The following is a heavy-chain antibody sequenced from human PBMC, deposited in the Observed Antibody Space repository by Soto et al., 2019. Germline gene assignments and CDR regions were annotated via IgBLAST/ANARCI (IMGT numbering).Heavy chain of an antibody. CDR1: GGTFSSYA. Sequence: QVQLVQSGAEVKKPGSSVKVSCKASGGTFSSYAISWVRQAPGQGLEWMGGIIPIFGTANYAQKFQGRVTSTADESTRTAYMELSSLRYEDTAVYYWARDKLIAAAGSPFDYWGQGTLVTVSS. J-gene: IGHJ4*02. CDR3: ARDKLIAAAGSPFDY. CDR2: IIPIFGTA. V-gene: IGHV1-69*12. D-gene: IGHD2-8*01.